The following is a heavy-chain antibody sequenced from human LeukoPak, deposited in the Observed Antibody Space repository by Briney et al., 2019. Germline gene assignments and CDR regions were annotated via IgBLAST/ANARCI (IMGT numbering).Heavy chain of an antibody. CDR3: AKALEGGTTVTTSLDY. D-gene: IGHD4-11*01. Sequence: GGSLRLSCAASGFTFSSYAMSWVRQAPGKGLEWVSAISGSGGSTYYADSVKGRFTISRDNSKNTLYLQMNSLRAEDTAVYYCAKALEGGTTVTTSLDYWGQGTLVTVSS. CDR1: GFTFSSYA. CDR2: ISGSGGST. V-gene: IGHV3-23*01. J-gene: IGHJ4*02.